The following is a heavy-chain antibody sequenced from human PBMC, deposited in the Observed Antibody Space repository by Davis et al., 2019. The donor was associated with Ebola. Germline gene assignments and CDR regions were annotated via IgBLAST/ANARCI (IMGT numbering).Heavy chain of an antibody. V-gene: IGHV4-34*01. J-gene: IGHJ6*02. CDR2: INHSGST. CDR1: GGSFSGYY. Sequence: MPSETLSLTCAVYGGSFSGYYWSWIRQPPGKGLEWIGEINHSGSTNYKPSLKSRVTISVDTSKNQFSLKLSSVTAADTAVYYCATRREDFGVVITSYYYGMDVWGQGTTVTVSS. CDR3: ATRREDFGVVITSYYYGMDV. D-gene: IGHD3-3*01.